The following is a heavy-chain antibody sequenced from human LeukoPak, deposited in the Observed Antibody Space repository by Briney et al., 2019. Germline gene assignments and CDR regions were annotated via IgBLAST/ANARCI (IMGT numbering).Heavy chain of an antibody. D-gene: IGHD1-1*01. CDR1: GFTFSNAW. CDR2: TKIKTDDGTP. V-gene: IGHV3-15*01. Sequence: GGSLRLSCAASGFTFSNAWMNWMGWARQAPGKGLEWVGLTKIKTDDGTPDYAALVKGRFTISRDDSKNTVYLEMNSLETEDTAVYYCISGGGTADYWGQGTLASVSS. J-gene: IGHJ4*02. CDR3: ISGGGTADY.